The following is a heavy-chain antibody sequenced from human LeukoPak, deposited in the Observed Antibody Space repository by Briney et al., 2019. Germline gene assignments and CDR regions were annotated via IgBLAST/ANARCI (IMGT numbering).Heavy chain of an antibody. D-gene: IGHD3-22*01. CDR3: ARPFYYDNNGGEGMDV. Sequence: GGSLRLSCAASGFTFTRFNMNWVRQAPGKGLELVSSITTSGTYIYYADSVKGRFTISRDNAKNSLYLQMNSLRAEDTAVYYCARPFYYDNNGGEGMDVWGQRTTVTVSS. V-gene: IGHV3-21*06. CDR1: GFTFTRFN. J-gene: IGHJ6*02. CDR2: ITTSGTYI.